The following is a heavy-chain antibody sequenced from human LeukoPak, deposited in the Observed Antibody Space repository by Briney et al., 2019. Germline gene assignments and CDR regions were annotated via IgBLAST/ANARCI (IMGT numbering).Heavy chain of an antibody. Sequence: GASVKVSCKASGYTFTSYGISWVRQAPGQGLEWMGWISAYNGNTNCAQKLQGRVTMTTDTSTSTAYMELRSLRSDDTAVYYCARDPGAYSSSWYGVMGYWGQGTLVTVSS. J-gene: IGHJ4*02. CDR3: ARDPGAYSSSWYGVMGY. D-gene: IGHD6-13*01. CDR1: GYTFTSYG. V-gene: IGHV1-18*01. CDR2: ISAYNGNT.